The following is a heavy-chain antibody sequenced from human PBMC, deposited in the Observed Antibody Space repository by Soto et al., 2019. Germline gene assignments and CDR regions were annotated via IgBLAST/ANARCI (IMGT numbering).Heavy chain of an antibody. CDR2: IMPIFRTP. D-gene: IGHD3-3*02. CDR3: ARDNARPQLGGNYYYILDV. V-gene: IGHV1-69*12. Sequence: QVQLEQSGAEVKKPGSSVKLSCKASGGTFRNSAISWVRQAPGQGLEWMGGIMPIFRTPDYAQKFQGRVTITADESTNTAYMELSGLRSDDTAVYYCARDNARPQLGGNYYYILDVWGHGTTVTFSS. J-gene: IGHJ6*02. CDR1: GGTFRNSA.